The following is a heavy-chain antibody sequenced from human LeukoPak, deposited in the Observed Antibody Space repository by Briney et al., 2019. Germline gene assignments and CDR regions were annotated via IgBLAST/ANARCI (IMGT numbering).Heavy chain of an antibody. CDR3: ARSNQADDY. CDR1: GFTFSSHW. Sequence: PGRSLRLSCAASGFTFSSHWMHWVRQVPGKGLVWVARINPGGSSITYADSVKGRSTISRDNAKNTLYLQMDSLRAEDTGVYYCARSNQADDYWGQGTLVTVSS. V-gene: IGHV3-74*01. D-gene: IGHD1-14*01. J-gene: IGHJ4*02. CDR2: INPGGSSI.